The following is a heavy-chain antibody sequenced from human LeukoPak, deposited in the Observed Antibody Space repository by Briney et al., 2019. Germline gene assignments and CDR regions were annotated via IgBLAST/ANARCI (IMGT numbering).Heavy chain of an antibody. CDR3: ARTGDIVVVPAAIDWFDP. CDR2: INPNSGDT. J-gene: IGHJ5*02. V-gene: IGHV1-2*02. Sequence: ASVKVSCKASGYTFTDYYMHWVRQAPGQGLQWMGWINPNSGDTGYAQKFQGRVTMTRDTSISTAYMELSRLRSDDTAVYYCARTGDIVVVPAAIDWFDPWGQGTLVTVPS. D-gene: IGHD2-2*01. CDR1: GYTFTDYY.